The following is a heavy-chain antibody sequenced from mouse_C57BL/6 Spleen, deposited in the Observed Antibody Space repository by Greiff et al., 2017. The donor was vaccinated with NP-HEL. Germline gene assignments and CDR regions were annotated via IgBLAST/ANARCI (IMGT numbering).Heavy chain of an antibody. CDR2: IDPSDSYT. Sequence: QVQLQQPGAELVKPGASVKLSCKASGYTFTSYWMQWVKQRPGQGLEWIGEIDPSDSYTNYNQKFKGKATLTVDTSSSTAYMQLSSLTSEDSAVYYCASQIYYYGSSAFAYWGQGTLVTVSA. CDR3: ASQIYYYGSSAFAY. CDR1: GYTFTSYW. J-gene: IGHJ3*01. D-gene: IGHD1-1*01. V-gene: IGHV1-50*01.